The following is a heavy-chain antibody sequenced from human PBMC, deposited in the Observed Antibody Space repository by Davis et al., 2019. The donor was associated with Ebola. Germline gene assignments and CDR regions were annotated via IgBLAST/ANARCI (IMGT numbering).Heavy chain of an antibody. D-gene: IGHD3-10*01. CDR1: GGTFSSYA. V-gene: IGHV1-69*13. J-gene: IGHJ4*02. CDR2: IIPIFGTA. Sequence: AASVKVSCKASGGTFSSYAISWVRQAPGQGLEWMGGIIPIFGTANYAQKFQGRVTITADESTSTAYMELSSLRSEDTAVYYCAREGTIRGVNFDYWGQGTLVTVSS. CDR3: AREGTIRGVNFDY.